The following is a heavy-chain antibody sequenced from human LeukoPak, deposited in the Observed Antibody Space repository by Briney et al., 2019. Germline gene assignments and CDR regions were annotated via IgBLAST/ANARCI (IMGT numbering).Heavy chain of an antibody. J-gene: IGHJ4*02. CDR3: ARDGRITIFGVVIPPPGDY. Sequence: GGSLRLSCAASGFTFSSNWMSWVSQAPGKGLEWVANIKQDGSEEYYVDSVKGRFTIARDNAKHSLYLQMNSLRAEDTAVYYCARDGRITIFGVVIPPPGDYWGQGTLVTVS. CDR2: IKQDGSEE. CDR1: GFTFSSNW. V-gene: IGHV3-7*01. D-gene: IGHD3-3*01.